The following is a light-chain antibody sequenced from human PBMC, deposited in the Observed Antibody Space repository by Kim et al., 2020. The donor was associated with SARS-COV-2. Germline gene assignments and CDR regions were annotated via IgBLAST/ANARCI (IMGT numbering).Light chain of an antibody. J-gene: IGKJ5*01. CDR1: QGISNY. Sequence: ASVGETITITCRASQGISNYVDWFQQKPGEAPKSLIYAASNLQSGVPSKFSGSGSGTDFTLTVNSLQPEDVGTYYCQQYNNHPFTFGQGTRVEIK. CDR3: QQYNNHPFT. V-gene: IGKV1-16*02. CDR2: AAS.